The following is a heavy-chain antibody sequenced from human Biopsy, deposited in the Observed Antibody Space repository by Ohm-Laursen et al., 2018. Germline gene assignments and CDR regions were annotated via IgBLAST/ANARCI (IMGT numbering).Heavy chain of an antibody. D-gene: IGHD4-23*01. CDR1: GGPFTGHY. J-gene: IGHJ1*01. CDR3: ARGSNEYGGLYFPH. V-gene: IGHV4-59*11. CDR2: ISHTGYT. Sequence: SDTLSLTCIVSGGPFTGHYWTWIRQPPGKGLEWIGHISHTGYTSYKSSLKSRVTISLDTSRKHFSLRLTSLAAADTAVYYCARGSNEYGGLYFPHWGQGTLVTVSS.